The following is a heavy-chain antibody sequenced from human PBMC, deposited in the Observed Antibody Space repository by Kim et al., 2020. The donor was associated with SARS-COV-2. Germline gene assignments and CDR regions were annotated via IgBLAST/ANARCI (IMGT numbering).Heavy chain of an antibody. CDR1: GGSISSSSYY. CDR3: ARHSSSLVATIGAFYHAFDI. D-gene: IGHD5-12*01. Sequence: SETLSLTCTVSGGSISSSSYYWGWIRQPPGKGLEWIGSIYYSGSTYYNPSLKSRVTISVDTSKNQFSLKLSSVTAADTAVYYCARHSSSLVATIGAFYHAFDIWGQGTMVTVSS. V-gene: IGHV4-39*01. J-gene: IGHJ3*02. CDR2: IYYSGST.